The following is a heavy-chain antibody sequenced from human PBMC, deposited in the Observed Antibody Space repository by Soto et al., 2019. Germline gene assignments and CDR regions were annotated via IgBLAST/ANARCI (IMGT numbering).Heavy chain of an antibody. CDR2: ISYDGSNK. Sequence: PGGSLRLSCAASGFTFSSYGMHWVRQAPGKGLEWVAVISYDGSNKYYADSVKGRFTISRDNSKNTLYLQMNSLRAEDTAVYYCAKFFLYYYGMDVWGQGTTVTVSS. V-gene: IGHV3-30*18. CDR1: GFTFSSYG. CDR3: AKFFLYYYGMDV. J-gene: IGHJ6*02.